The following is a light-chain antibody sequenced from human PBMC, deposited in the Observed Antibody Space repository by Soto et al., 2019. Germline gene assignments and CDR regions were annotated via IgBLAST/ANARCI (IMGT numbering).Light chain of an antibody. CDR2: YAS. CDR1: QTVGSNY. CDR3: QHYGYSPPWT. V-gene: IGKV3-20*01. J-gene: IGKJ1*01. Sequence: EIVLTQSPGTLSLSPGEGATLSCRASQTVGSNYLAWYQQKPGQAPRLLIYYASRMATGIPDRFSGSGSGTEFTLSIIRLEPEDFSVDYCQHYGYSPPWTFGQGTKVETK.